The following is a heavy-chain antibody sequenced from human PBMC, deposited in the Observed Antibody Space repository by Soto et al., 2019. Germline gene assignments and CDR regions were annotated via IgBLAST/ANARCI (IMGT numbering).Heavy chain of an antibody. CDR3: ARVVGALGHWFDP. CDR2: ISAYNGNT. J-gene: IGHJ5*02. CDR1: GYTFTSYG. D-gene: IGHD1-26*01. Sequence: QVQLVQSGGEVKKPGASVKVSCKASGYTFTSYGISWVRQAPGQGLEWMGRISAYNGNTNYAQKLXXRXPMTTDPPTSTAYMELRRLRSDDTAVYDCARVVGALGHWFDPWGQGTLVTVSS. V-gene: IGHV1-18*01.